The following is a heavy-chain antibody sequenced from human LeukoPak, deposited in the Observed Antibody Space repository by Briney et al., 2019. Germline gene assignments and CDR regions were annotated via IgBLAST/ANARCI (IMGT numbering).Heavy chain of an antibody. CDR2: ISSSSYT. D-gene: IGHD2-15*01. J-gene: IGHJ6*02. CDR1: GFTFSDYY. V-gene: IGHV3-11*03. Sequence: PGGSLRLSGAASGFTFSDYYMSWIRQAPGKGLEWVSYISSSSYTNYAESVKGRFTISRDNAKNSLYLQMNSPRAEDTAVYYCARRQVVGGNYYGIDVWGQGTTVTVSS. CDR3: ARRQVVGGNYYGIDV.